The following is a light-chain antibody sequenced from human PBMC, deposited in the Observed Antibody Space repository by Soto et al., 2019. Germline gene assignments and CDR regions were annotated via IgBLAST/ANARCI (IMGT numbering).Light chain of an antibody. CDR1: QTVSTKY. J-gene: IGKJ3*01. CDR2: GTS. V-gene: IGKV3-20*01. Sequence: ENVLTQSPGTLSLSPGERATLSCRDSQTVSTKYGAWYQQKPGQAPRRLIYGTSSNATGIPDRFSGSGSGTDFMLTISRLEPEDFAVYYCQQYGTSTGVTFGPGTKLDIK. CDR3: QQYGTSTGVT.